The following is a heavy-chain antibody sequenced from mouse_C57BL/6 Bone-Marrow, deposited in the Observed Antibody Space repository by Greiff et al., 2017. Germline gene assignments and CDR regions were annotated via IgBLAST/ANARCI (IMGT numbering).Heavy chain of an antibody. D-gene: IGHD2-5*01. J-gene: IGHJ4*01. CDR1: GYTFTSYW. CDR2: IYPSDSET. CDR3: ARRRAYYSSYDAMDY. Sequence: QVQLQQPGAELVRPGSSVKLSCKASGYTFTSYWMDWVKQRPGQGLEWIGNIYPSDSETHYNQKFKDKATLTVDKSSSTAYMQLSSLTSEDSAVYYCARRRAYYSSYDAMDYWGQGTSVTVSS. V-gene: IGHV1-61*01.